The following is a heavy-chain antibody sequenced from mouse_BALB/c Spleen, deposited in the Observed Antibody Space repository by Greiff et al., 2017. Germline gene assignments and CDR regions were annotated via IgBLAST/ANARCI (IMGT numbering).Heavy chain of an antibody. J-gene: IGHJ1*01. Sequence: VQLQESGAELARPGASVKLSCKASGYTFTSYWMQWVKQRPGQGLEWIGAIYPGDGDTRYTQKFKGKATLTADKSSSTAYMQLSSLASEDSAVYYCARREAHYYGSSYGWYFDVWGAGTTVTVSS. V-gene: IGHV1-87*01. CDR3: ARREAHYYGSSYGWYFDV. CDR1: GYTFTSYW. D-gene: IGHD1-1*01. CDR2: IYPGDGDT.